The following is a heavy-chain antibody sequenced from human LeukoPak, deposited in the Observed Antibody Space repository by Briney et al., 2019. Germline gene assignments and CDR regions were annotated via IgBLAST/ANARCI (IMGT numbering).Heavy chain of an antibody. CDR3: ARDPGDSFGYGLAY. V-gene: IGHV3-21*01. D-gene: IGHD5-18*01. CDR1: GFTFSSYS. J-gene: IGHJ4*02. Sequence: PGGSLRLSCAASGFTFSSYSMNWVRQAPGKGLEWVSSISSSSSYIYYADSVKGRFTISRDNAKNSLYLQMNSLRAEDTAVYYCARDPGDSFGYGLAYWGQGTLVTVSS. CDR2: ISSSSSYI.